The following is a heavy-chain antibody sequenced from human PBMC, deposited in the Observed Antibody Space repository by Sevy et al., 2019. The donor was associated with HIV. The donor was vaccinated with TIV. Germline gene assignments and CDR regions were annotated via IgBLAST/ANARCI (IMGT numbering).Heavy chain of an antibody. D-gene: IGHD5-18*01. V-gene: IGHV3-7*01. Sequence: GGSLRLSCAASGFTFSRDWMTWVRQAPGKGLEWVAKIKADGSETYSVDSVKGRFSISRDNAKNALYLQMNSLRAEDTAVYYCARGGNNLYHWGQGTLVTVSS. CDR3: ARGGNNLYH. CDR1: GFTFSRDW. J-gene: IGHJ4*02. CDR2: IKADGSET.